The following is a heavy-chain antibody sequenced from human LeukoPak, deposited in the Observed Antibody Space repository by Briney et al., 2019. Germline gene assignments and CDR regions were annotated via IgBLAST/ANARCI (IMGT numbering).Heavy chain of an antibody. CDR3: ARDLCRGWYNPFDY. CDR2: ISSSSSYI. J-gene: IGHJ4*02. V-gene: IGHV3-21*01. Sequence: GGSLRLSCAASVFTFSSYSMNWVRQAPGKGLEWVSSISSSSSYIYYADSVKGRFTISRDNAKNSLYLQMNSLRAEDTAVYYCARDLCRGWYNPFDYWGQRTLVTVSS. D-gene: IGHD6-19*01. CDR1: VFTFSSYS.